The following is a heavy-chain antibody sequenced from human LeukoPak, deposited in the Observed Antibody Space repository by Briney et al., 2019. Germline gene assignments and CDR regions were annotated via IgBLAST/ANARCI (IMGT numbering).Heavy chain of an antibody. CDR2: ISWDGGST. J-gene: IGHJ6*04. Sequence: GGSLRLSCAASGFTFDDYAMHWVRQAPRKGLEWVSLISWDGGSTYYADSVKGRFTISRDNSRHTLYLQMNSLGAEDTALYYCAKDKEYSGFGPILSGYYYGMDVWGKGTTVTVSS. D-gene: IGHD5-12*01. CDR3: AKDKEYSGFGPILSGYYYGMDV. V-gene: IGHV3-43D*04. CDR1: GFTFDDYA.